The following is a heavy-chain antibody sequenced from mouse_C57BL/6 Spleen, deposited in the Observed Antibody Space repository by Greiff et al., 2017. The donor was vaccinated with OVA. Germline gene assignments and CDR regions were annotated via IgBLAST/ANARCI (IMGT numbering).Heavy chain of an antibody. J-gene: IGHJ1*03. V-gene: IGHV5-16*01. CDR2: INYDGSST. CDR1: GFTFSDYY. Sequence: SGFTFSDYYMAWVRQVPEKGLEWVANINYDGSSTYYLDSLKSRFIISRDNAKNILYLQMSSLKSEDTATYYCARDGGSRYFDVWGTGTTVTVSS. CDR3: ARDGGSRYFDV. D-gene: IGHD1-1*01.